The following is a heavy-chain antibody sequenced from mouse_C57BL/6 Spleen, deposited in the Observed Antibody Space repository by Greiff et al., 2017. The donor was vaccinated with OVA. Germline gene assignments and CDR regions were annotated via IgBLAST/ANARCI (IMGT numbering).Heavy chain of an antibody. V-gene: IGHV1-26*01. CDR2: INPNNGGT. CDR3: ARSSTTIVEDWYFDV. CDR1: GYTFTDYY. D-gene: IGHD1-1*01. Sequence: VQLQQSGPELVKPGASVKISCKASGYTFTDYYMNWVKQSHGKSLEWIGDINPNNGGTSYNQKFKGKATLTVDKSSSTAYMELRSLTSEDSAVYYCARSSTTIVEDWYFDVWGTGTTVTVSS. J-gene: IGHJ1*03.